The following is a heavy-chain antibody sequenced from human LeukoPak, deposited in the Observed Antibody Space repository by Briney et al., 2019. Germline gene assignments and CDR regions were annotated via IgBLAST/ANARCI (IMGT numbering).Heavy chain of an antibody. CDR2: IYPSGST. V-gene: IGHV4-38-2*02. J-gene: IGHJ6*03. D-gene: IGHD5-12*01. Sequence: SETLSLTCTVSGYSISSGYYWGWIRQPPGKGLEWIGSIYPSGSTYYYPSLKSRVTISLDTSKNQFSLKLSSVAAADTAVYYCARVVYSGYDFRGAMDVWGKGTTVTVSS. CDR1: GYSISSGYY. CDR3: ARVVYSGYDFRGAMDV.